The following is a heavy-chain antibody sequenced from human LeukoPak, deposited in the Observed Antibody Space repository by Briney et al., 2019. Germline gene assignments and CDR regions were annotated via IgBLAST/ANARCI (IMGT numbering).Heavy chain of an antibody. Sequence: SETLSLTCAVYGGSFSGYYWSWIRQPPGKGLEWIGYIYYSGSTNYNPSLKSRVTISVDRSKNQFSLKLSSVTAADTAVYYCARGGPIVVDTFDYWGQGILVTVSS. CDR2: IYYSGST. CDR3: ARGGPIVVDTFDY. V-gene: IGHV4-34*11. CDR1: GGSFSGYY. J-gene: IGHJ4*02. D-gene: IGHD3-22*01.